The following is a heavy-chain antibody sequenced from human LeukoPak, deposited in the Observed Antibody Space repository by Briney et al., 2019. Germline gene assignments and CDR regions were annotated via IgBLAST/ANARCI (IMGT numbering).Heavy chain of an antibody. Sequence: SETLSLTCTVSGGSISSYYWSWIRQPPGKGLEWIGYIYYSGSTNYNPSLKSRVTISVDTSKNQFSLKLSSETAADTAVYYCARHLFGYCSSTSCPFDYWGQGTLVTVSS. J-gene: IGHJ4*02. CDR1: GGSISSYY. V-gene: IGHV4-59*08. CDR3: ARHLFGYCSSTSCPFDY. CDR2: IYYSGST. D-gene: IGHD2-2*01.